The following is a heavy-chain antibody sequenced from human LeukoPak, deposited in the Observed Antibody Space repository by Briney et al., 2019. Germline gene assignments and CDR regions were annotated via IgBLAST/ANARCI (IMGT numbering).Heavy chain of an antibody. J-gene: IGHJ5*02. D-gene: IGHD4-17*01. CDR1: GYTFTSYY. CDR3: ARGGVTTVTTLLLRHWFDP. CDR2: INPSGGST. Sequence: ASVKVSCKASGYTFTSYYMHWVRQAPGQGLEWMGIINPSGGSTSYAQKFQGRVTMTRDTSTSTVYMELRSLRSEETAVYYCARGGVTTVTTLLLRHWFDPWGQGTLVTVSS. V-gene: IGHV1-46*01.